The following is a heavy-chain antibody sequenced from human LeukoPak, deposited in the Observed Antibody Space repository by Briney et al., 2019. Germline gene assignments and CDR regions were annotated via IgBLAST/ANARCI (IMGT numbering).Heavy chain of an antibody. Sequence: GGSLRLSCAASGFTFSSYAMSWVRQAPGKGLEWVSGISDSGGSTYYADSVKGRFTISRDNSKNTLYLQMNSLRAEDTAVYYCAKDRCMRYDSGSYYFDYWGQGTLVTVSS. CDR3: AKDRCMRYDSGSYYFDY. J-gene: IGHJ4*02. CDR2: ISDSGGST. V-gene: IGHV3-23*01. CDR1: GFTFSSYA. D-gene: IGHD1-26*01.